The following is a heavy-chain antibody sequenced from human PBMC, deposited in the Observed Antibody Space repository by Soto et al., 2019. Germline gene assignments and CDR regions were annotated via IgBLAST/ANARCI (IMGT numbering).Heavy chain of an antibody. Sequence: GASVKVSCKASGYTFTSYGISWVRQAPGQGLEWMGWISAYNGNTNYAQKLQGRVTMTTDTSTSTAYMELRSLRSDDTAVYYCARAALVGYLTMIYGMDVWGQGTTVTVSS. D-gene: IGHD2-21*01. CDR3: ARAALVGYLTMIYGMDV. V-gene: IGHV1-18*04. J-gene: IGHJ6*02. CDR2: ISAYNGNT. CDR1: GYTFTSYG.